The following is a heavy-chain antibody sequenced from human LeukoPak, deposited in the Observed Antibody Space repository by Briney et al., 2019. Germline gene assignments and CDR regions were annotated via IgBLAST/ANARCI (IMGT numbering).Heavy chain of an antibody. CDR3: AREMATSGYYYYYMDV. Sequence: SETLSLTSIVSGGSISSYYWSWIRQPPGKGLEWIGYIYDSGSTNYNPSLKSRVIISVDTSKNQFSLRLSSVTAADTAVYYCAREMATSGYYYYYMDVWGKGTTVTVSS. V-gene: IGHV4-59*01. D-gene: IGHD5-24*01. CDR2: IYDSGST. J-gene: IGHJ6*03. CDR1: GGSISSYY.